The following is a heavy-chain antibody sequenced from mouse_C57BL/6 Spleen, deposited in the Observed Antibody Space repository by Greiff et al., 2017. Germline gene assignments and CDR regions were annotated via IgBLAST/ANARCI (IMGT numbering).Heavy chain of an antibody. CDR1: GYSITSGYY. J-gene: IGHJ4*01. D-gene: IGHD2-5*01. V-gene: IGHV3-6*01. Sequence: EVKLQESGPGLVKPSQSLSLTCSVTGYSITSGYYWNWIRQFPGNKLEWMGYISYDGSNNYNPSLKNRISITRDTSKNQFFLKLNSVTTEDTATYYCARPPYSNYGMDYWGQGTSVTVSS. CDR2: ISYDGSN. CDR3: ARPPYSNYGMDY.